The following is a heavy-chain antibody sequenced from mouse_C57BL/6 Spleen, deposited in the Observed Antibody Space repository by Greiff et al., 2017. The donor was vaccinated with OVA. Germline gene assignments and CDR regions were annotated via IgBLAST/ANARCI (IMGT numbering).Heavy chain of an antibody. CDR1: GYTFTSYW. CDR2: IHPNSGST. J-gene: IGHJ1*03. V-gene: IGHV1-64*01. D-gene: IGHD1-1*01. Sequence: QVHVKQSGAELVKPGASVKLSCKASGYTFTSYWMHWVKQRPGQGLEWIGMIHPNSGSTNYNEKFKSKATLTVDKSSSTAYMQLSSLTSEDSAVYYCARSVITTAYWYFDVWGTGTTVTVSS. CDR3: ARSVITTAYWYFDV.